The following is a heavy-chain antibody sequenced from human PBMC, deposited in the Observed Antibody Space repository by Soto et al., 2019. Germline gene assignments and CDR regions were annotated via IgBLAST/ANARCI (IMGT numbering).Heavy chain of an antibody. D-gene: IGHD2-21*01. CDR2: INHSGST. CDR3: ARAPTLTTEVIANAFDI. Sequence: SETLSLTCAVYGGSFSGYYWSWIRQPPGKGLEWIGEINHSGSTNYNPSLKRRVAISVDTSKNPFSLKLSSVTAADTAVYYGARAPTLTTEVIANAFDIWGQGTMVTVSS. CDR1: GGSFSGYY. J-gene: IGHJ3*02. V-gene: IGHV4-34*01.